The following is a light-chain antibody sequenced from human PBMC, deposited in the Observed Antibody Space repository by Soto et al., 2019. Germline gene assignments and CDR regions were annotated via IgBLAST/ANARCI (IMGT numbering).Light chain of an antibody. V-gene: IGLV2-23*01. CDR3: CSYVGSNIFYV. CDR2: EGS. CDR1: SSDVGSYNL. Sequence: QSALTQPASVSGSPGQSITISCTGTSSDVGSYNLVSWYQQHPGKAPKLIIYEGSKRPSGVSKRFSGSKSGNTASLTISGLQAEDEADYYCCSYVGSNIFYVFGTGTKVTVL. J-gene: IGLJ1*01.